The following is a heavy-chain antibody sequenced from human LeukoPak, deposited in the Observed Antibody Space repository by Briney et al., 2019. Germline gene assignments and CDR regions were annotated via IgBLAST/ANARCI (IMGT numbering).Heavy chain of an antibody. CDR2: IYPGDSDT. D-gene: IGHD4-11*01. Sequence: GESLKISCKGSGYSFTTYWIGWVRQMPGKGLEWMGIIYPGDSDTRYSPSFQGQITISADKSISTAYLQWSSLKASDTAMYYCARHLAELRDDIYSNYDWSIDYWGQGTLVTVSS. CDR1: GYSFTTYW. CDR3: ARHLAELRDDIYSNYDWSIDY. V-gene: IGHV5-51*01. J-gene: IGHJ4*02.